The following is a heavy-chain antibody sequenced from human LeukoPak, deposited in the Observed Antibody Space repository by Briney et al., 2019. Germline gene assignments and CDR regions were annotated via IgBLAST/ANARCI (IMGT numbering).Heavy chain of an antibody. CDR2: IFFTLGSG. V-gene: IGHV1-69*04. CDR3: AQVDHDRAPYSQRGPQNWFDP. D-gene: IGHD2-21*01. Sequence: SVKVSCKASGGTFDNTAVNWLRQAPGQGLGWMGRIFFTLGSGTYAQKLQGRIKISADRDTNTAYMELTNLTPEDTATYYCAQVDHDRAPYSQRGPQNWFDPWGQGTRVTVSS. J-gene: IGHJ5*02. CDR1: GGTFDNTA.